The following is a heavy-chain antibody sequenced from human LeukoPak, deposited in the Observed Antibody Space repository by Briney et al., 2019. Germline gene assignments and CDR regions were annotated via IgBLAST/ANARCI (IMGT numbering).Heavy chain of an antibody. CDR2: ISYDGSNK. D-gene: IGHD6-13*01. V-gene: IGHV3-30*03. J-gene: IGHJ5*02. CDR3: APTTFLAAAGTNNWFDP. CDR1: GFTFSSYG. Sequence: QPGGSLRLFCAASGFTFSSYGMHWVRQAPGKGLEWVAVISYDGSNKYYADSVKGRFTISRDNSKNTLYLQMNSLRAEDTAVYYCAPTTFLAAAGTNNWFDPCGQGTLVTVSS.